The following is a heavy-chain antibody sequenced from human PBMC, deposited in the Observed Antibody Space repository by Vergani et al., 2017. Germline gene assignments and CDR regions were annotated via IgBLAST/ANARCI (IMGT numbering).Heavy chain of an antibody. J-gene: IGHJ5*02. V-gene: IGHV4-38-2*02. CDR3: ARHVGYGYSNYPGDWFDP. D-gene: IGHD5-18*01. CDR1: GDSVRSAPY. Sequence: QVELQESGPGLVKPSKTLSVTCSVSGDSVRSAPYWGWIRRSPGKGLEWLGTIHRSGSTYYNPSLRNQVTMSVDTSKSQLSLSRASVTAADTALYYCARHVGYGYSNYPGDWFDPWGQGTLVTVSS. CDR2: IHRSGST.